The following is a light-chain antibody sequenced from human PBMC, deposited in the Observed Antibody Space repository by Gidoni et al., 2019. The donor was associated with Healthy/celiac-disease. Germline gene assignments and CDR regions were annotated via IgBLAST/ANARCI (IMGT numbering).Light chain of an antibody. V-gene: IGKV3-15*01. CDR2: GAS. CDR3: QQYNNWPLT. CDR1: QSVSSN. J-gene: IGKJ3*01. Sequence: PATLSVSPGERATLSCRASQSVSSNLAWYQQKPGQAPRLLIYGASTRATGIPARFSGSGSGTEFTLTISSLQSEDFAVYYCQQYNNWPLTFGPGTKVDIK.